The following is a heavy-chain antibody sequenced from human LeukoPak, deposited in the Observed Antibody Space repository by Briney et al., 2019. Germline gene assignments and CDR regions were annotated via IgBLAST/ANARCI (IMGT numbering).Heavy chain of an antibody. J-gene: IGHJ4*02. CDR3: ARMAYCTNGVCYGFDY. CDR1: GGSFSGYY. Sequence: SETLSLTCAVYGGSFSGYYWSWIRQPPGKGLEGIGEINHSGGTNYNPSLKSRVTISVETSKHQFSLKLSSVTAADTAVYYCARMAYCTNGVCYGFDYWGQGTLVTVSS. V-gene: IGHV4-34*01. D-gene: IGHD2-8*01. CDR2: INHSGGT.